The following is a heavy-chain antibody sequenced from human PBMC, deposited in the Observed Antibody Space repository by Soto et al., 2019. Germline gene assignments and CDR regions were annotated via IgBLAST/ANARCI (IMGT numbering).Heavy chain of an antibody. V-gene: IGHV3-23*01. D-gene: IGHD5-12*01. Sequence: GGSLRLSCAASGFTFSSYAMSWVRQAPGKGLEWVSAISGSGGSTYYADSVKGRFTISRDNSKNTLYLQMNSLRAEDTAVYYCAKAEDLGYSGYAGGLGMDVWGQGTTVTVSS. CDR2: ISGSGGST. CDR3: AKAEDLGYSGYAGGLGMDV. J-gene: IGHJ6*02. CDR1: GFTFSSYA.